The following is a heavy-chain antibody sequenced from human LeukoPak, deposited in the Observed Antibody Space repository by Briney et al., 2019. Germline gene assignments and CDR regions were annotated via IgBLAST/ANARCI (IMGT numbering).Heavy chain of an antibody. CDR1: GFIFSRYG. CDR3: ARDEDAFDI. V-gene: IGHV3-30*03. Sequence: SGGSLRLSCAASGFIFSRYGMHWVRQAPGKGLEWVAVVSYDGTETKYADSVKGRLNLSRDNSKNTVYLQMNSLRAEDTAVYYCARDEDAFDIWGQGTMVTVSS. CDR2: VSYDGTET. J-gene: IGHJ3*02.